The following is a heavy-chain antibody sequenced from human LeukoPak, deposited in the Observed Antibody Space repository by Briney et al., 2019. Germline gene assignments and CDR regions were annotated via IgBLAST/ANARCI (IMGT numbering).Heavy chain of an antibody. CDR1: GGSISSGSYY. V-gene: IGHV4-61*02. CDR3: ARDYGSGSRWFDP. J-gene: IGHJ5*02. Sequence: PSETLSLTCTVSGGSISSGSYYWSWIRQPAWKGLEWIGRIYTSGSTHYNPSLKSRVTMSVDTSKNQFSLKLSSVTAADTAVYYCARDYGSGSRWFDPWGQGTLVTVSS. CDR2: IYTSGST. D-gene: IGHD3-10*01.